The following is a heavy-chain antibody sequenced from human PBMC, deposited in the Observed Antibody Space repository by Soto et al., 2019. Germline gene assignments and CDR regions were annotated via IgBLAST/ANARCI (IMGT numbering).Heavy chain of an antibody. Sequence: GGSLRLSCAASGFTFSSYGMHWVRQAPGKGLEWVAVIWYDGSNKYYADSVKGRFTISRDNSKNTLYLQMNSLRAEDTAVYYCAREAPGYCSGGSCRYYYYYGMDVWGQGTTVTVSS. CDR2: IWYDGSNK. J-gene: IGHJ6*02. CDR1: GFTFSSYG. V-gene: IGHV3-33*01. CDR3: AREAPGYCSGGSCRYYYYYGMDV. D-gene: IGHD2-15*01.